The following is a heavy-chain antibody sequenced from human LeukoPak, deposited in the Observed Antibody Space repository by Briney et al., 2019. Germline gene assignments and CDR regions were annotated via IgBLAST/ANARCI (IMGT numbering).Heavy chain of an antibody. CDR2: IKQDGSEK. J-gene: IGHJ4*02. Sequence: GGSLRLSCAASGFTFSSYWMSWVRQAPGKGLEWVANIKQDGSEKYYVDSVKGRFTISRDNAKNSLYLQMNSLRAEDTAVYYCARDGNWNDWGQFDYWGQGTLVTVSS. V-gene: IGHV3-7*01. D-gene: IGHD1-1*01. CDR1: GFTFSSYW. CDR3: ARDGNWNDWGQFDY.